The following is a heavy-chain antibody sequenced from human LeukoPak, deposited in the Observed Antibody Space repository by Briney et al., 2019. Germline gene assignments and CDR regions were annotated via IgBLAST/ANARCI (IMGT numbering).Heavy chain of an antibody. D-gene: IGHD3-3*01. CDR1: GFTFTNYA. CDR3: VSGSLQSGYNFDY. CDR2: ISGSGGHT. V-gene: IGHV3-23*01. J-gene: IGHJ4*02. Sequence: GGSLRLSCATSGFTFTNYAMSWVRQAPGKGLEWVSGISGSGGHTHSADFVKGRFTISRDNAKNTLYLQMNSLRAEDTAVYYCVSGSLQSGYNFDYWGQGALVTVSS.